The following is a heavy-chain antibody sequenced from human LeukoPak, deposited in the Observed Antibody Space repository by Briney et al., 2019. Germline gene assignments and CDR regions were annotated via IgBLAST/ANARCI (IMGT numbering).Heavy chain of an antibody. V-gene: IGHV4-34*01. Sequence: SETLSLTCAVYGGPFSGYHWTWPRQPPGKGLEWIGESNHSGSTNYTESLRSRVTISVDTSRNHFSLKLSCVTAEDTAVYYCARVLTCSNTSCYHLDYWGQGTLVTVSS. CDR2: SNHSGST. CDR3: ARVLTCSNTSCYHLDY. J-gene: IGHJ4*02. D-gene: IGHD2-2*01. CDR1: GGPFSGYH.